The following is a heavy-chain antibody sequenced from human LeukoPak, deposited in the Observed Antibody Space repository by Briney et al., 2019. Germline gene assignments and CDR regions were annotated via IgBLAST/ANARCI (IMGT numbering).Heavy chain of an antibody. D-gene: IGHD3-3*01. CDR3: AKGHDFWSGPNYFDY. Sequence: GRSLRLSCAASGFTFHNYAMHWVRQAPGKGLEWVAFIRYDGSNKYYADSVKGRFTIPRDNSKNTLYLQMNSLRAEDTAVYYCAKGHDFWSGPNYFDYWGQGTLVTVSS. CDR1: GFTFHNYA. J-gene: IGHJ4*02. CDR2: IRYDGSNK. V-gene: IGHV3-30*02.